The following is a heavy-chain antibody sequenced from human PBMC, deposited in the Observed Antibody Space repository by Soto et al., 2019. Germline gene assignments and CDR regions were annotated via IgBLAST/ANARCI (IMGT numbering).Heavy chain of an antibody. CDR2: ISYDGNIE. CDR1: GFTFNSYG. V-gene: IGHV3-30*18. J-gene: IGHJ3*02. D-gene: IGHD2-15*01. Sequence: GGSLRLSCAASGFTFNSYGMHWVRQAPGKGLEWVALISYDGNIEYYADSVKGRFTISRDNSKNTVYLQMNSLRAEDTAVYYCAKDLLKDAFDIWGQGTMVTVSS. CDR3: AKDLLKDAFDI.